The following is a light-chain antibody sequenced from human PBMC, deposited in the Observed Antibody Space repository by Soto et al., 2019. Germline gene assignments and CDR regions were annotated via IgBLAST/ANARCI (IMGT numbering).Light chain of an antibody. CDR3: SSYTTLSTYV. CDR1: SSDAGGYNY. J-gene: IGLJ1*01. Sequence: QSVLTQPASVSGSPGQSITISCTGTSSDAGGYNYVSWYQQHPGKAPKLMIYDVRNRPSGVSNRFSGSKSVNTASLTISGLQAEDEADYYCSSYTTLSTYVFGTGTKVTVL. CDR2: DVR. V-gene: IGLV2-14*01.